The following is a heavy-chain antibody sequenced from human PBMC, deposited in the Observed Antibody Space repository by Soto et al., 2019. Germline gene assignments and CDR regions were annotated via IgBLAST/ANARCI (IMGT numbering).Heavy chain of an antibody. CDR2: ISSNGGST. J-gene: IGHJ6*02. V-gene: IGHV3-64D*06. Sequence: GGSLRLSCSASGFTFSSYAMHWVRQAPGKGLEYVSAISSNGGSTYYADSVKGRFTISRDNSKNTLYLQMSSLRAEDTAVYYCVKGEQWLVFYYGMDVWGQGTTVTVSS. D-gene: IGHD6-19*01. CDR1: GFTFSSYA. CDR3: VKGEQWLVFYYGMDV.